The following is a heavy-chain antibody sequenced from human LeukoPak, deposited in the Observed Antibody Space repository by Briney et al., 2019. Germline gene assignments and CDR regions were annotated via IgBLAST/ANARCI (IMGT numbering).Heavy chain of an antibody. J-gene: IGHJ4*02. Sequence: GGSLRLSCAASGFTFSSYAMHWVRQAPGKGLEWVAVISYDGSNKYYADSVKGRFTISRDNSKNTLYLQINSLRAEDTAVYYCARDTRYWDYWGQGTLVTVSS. CDR1: GFTFSSYA. CDR2: ISYDGSNK. D-gene: IGHD1-14*01. V-gene: IGHV3-30*01. CDR3: ARDTRYWDY.